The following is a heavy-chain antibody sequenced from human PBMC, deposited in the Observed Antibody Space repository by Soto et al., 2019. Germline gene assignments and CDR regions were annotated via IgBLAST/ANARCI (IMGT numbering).Heavy chain of an antibody. CDR1: GGTFSSYT. CDR3: ARGSGYCSSTSCYPH. J-gene: IGHJ4*02. Sequence: GASVKVSCKASGGTFSSYTISWVRQAPGQGLEWMGRIIPILGIANYAQKFQGRVTITADKSTSTAYMELSSLRSEDTAVYYCARGSGYCSSTSCYPHWGQGTLVTVSS. V-gene: IGHV1-69*02. CDR2: IIPILGIA. D-gene: IGHD2-2*01.